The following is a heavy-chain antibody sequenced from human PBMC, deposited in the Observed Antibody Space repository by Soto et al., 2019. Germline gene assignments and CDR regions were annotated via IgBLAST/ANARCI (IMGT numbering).Heavy chain of an antibody. Sequence: GRSLRRACAASGFNCRRHWVSWGRRDPGKGLEWLASIKVDGSETYYVDSVRGRFTTSRDNAPDSLSLQMTPLRAEDTAVYYCTRDSYASSGYSYDSFDSWGQGPRVTV. D-gene: IGHD3-22*01. J-gene: IGHJ4*02. CDR3: TRDSYASSGYSYDSFDS. CDR1: GFNCRRHW. CDR2: IKVDGSET. V-gene: IGHV3-7*01.